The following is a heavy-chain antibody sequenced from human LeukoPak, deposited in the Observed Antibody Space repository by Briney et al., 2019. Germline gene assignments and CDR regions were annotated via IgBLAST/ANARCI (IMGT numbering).Heavy chain of an antibody. J-gene: IGHJ4*02. CDR2: ISYDGSNK. CDR3: AKDVISSGWSSNPVYYFDY. Sequence: GGSLRLSCVASGFTFSSYGMHWVRQAPGKGLEWVAVISYDGSNKYYADSVKGRFTISRDNSKNTLYLQMNSLRAEDTAVYYCAKDVISSGWSSNPVYYFDYWGQGTLVTVSS. V-gene: IGHV3-30*18. D-gene: IGHD6-19*01. CDR1: GFTFSSYG.